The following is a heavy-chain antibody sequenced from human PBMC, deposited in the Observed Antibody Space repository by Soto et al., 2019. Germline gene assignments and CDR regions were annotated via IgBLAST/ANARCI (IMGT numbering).Heavy chain of an antibody. CDR1: GFTVSSNY. CDR2: IYSGGST. D-gene: IGHD5-18*01. Sequence: GGSLRLSCAASGFTVSSNYMSWVRQSPGKGLEWVSVIYSGGSTYYADSVKGRFTISRDNSKNTLYLQMNSLRAEDTAVYYCARYARGYSYGHYYYGMDVWGQGTTVTVSS. V-gene: IGHV3-53*01. CDR3: ARYARGYSYGHYYYGMDV. J-gene: IGHJ6*02.